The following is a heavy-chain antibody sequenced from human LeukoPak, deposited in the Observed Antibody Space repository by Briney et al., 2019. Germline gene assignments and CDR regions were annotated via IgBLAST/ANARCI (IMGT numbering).Heavy chain of an antibody. CDR1: GFTFSSYG. D-gene: IGHD3-3*01. J-gene: IGHJ6*03. CDR3: AREPAPQYYDFWSGRYYYYMDV. CDR2: IRYDGSNK. Sequence: GFLRLSCAASGFTFSSYGMHWVRQAPGKGLEWVAFIRYDGSNKYDPDSVRGRFTISRDNSKNTLYLQMTSLRGEDTAVYYCAREPAPQYYDFWSGRYYYYMDVWGKGTTVTVSS. V-gene: IGHV3-30*02.